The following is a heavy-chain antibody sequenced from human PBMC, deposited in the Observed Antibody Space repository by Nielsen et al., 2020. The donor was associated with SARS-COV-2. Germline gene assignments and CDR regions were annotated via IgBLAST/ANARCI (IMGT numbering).Heavy chain of an antibody. D-gene: IGHD3-10*01. J-gene: IGHJ3*02. Sequence: LRLSCTVSGGSISSGGYYWSWIRQHPGKGLEWIGYIYYSGSTYYNPSLKSRVTISVDTSKNQFSLKLSSVTAADTAVYYCARDAPSMVRGAHHAFDIWGQGTMVTVSS. V-gene: IGHV4-31*03. CDR1: GGSISSGGYY. CDR2: IYYSGST. CDR3: ARDAPSMVRGAHHAFDI.